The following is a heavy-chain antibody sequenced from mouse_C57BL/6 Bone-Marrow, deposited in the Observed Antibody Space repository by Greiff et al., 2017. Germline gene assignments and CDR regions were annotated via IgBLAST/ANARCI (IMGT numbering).Heavy chain of an antibody. D-gene: IGHD2-4*01. CDR2: INPKNGGT. Sequence: EVQLQQSGPELVKPGASVKMSCKASGYTFTDYNFHWVNQSNGQSLEWIGYINPKNGGTSYNQKFKGKATLTVNTSSSTAYMELRSLTSEDSAVYYCVYDYDGFADWGQGTLVTVSA. CDR1: GYTFTDYN. V-gene: IGHV1-22*01. CDR3: VYDYDGFAD. J-gene: IGHJ3*01.